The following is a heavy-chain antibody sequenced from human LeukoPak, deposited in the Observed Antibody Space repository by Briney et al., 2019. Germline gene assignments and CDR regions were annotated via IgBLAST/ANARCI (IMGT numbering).Heavy chain of an antibody. J-gene: IGHJ4*02. CDR3: AKGHTDSSGYYYFDF. V-gene: IGHV3-23*01. CDR1: GFIFSNYG. Sequence: PGGSLRLSCAASGFIFSNYGMSWVRQAPGKGPEWVSGIRGNAGTTYYADSVKGRFTIFRDNSKNILSLQMNSLRVEDTAIYYCAKGHTDSSGYYYFDFWAREPWSLSPQ. CDR2: IRGNAGTT. D-gene: IGHD3-22*01.